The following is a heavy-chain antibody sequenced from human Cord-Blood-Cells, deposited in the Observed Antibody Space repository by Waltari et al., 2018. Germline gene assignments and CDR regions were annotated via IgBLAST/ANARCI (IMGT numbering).Heavy chain of an antibody. CDR2: IYSGGST. CDR3: ARDNWGSGGWYFDL. Sequence: EVQLVESGGGLIQPGGSLRLSCAASGFTVSSNYLTWARRAPGKGLEWVSVIYSGGSTYYADSVKGRFTISRDNSKNTLYLQMNSLRAEDTAVHYCARDNWGSGGWYFDLWGRGTLVTVSS. D-gene: IGHD7-27*01. J-gene: IGHJ2*01. V-gene: IGHV3-53*01. CDR1: GFTVSSNY.